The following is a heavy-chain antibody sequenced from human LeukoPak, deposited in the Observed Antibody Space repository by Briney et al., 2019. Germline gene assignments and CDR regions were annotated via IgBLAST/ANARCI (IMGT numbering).Heavy chain of an antibody. V-gene: IGHV3-11*04. J-gene: IGHJ5*02. Sequence: GGSLRLSCAASGFTFSDYYMSWIRQAPGKGLEWVSYTSSSGSTIYYADSVKGRFTISRDNAKNSLYLQMNSLRAEDTAVYYCESESYSSSWPRGGNWFDPWGQGTLVTVSS. CDR2: TSSSGSTI. D-gene: IGHD6-13*01. CDR3: ESESYSSSWPRGGNWFDP. CDR1: GFTFSDYY.